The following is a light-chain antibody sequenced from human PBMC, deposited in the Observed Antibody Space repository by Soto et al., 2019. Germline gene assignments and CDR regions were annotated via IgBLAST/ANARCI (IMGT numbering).Light chain of an antibody. CDR2: DAS. CDR1: QSVSSY. Sequence: EIVLTQSPATLSLSPGERATLSCRASQSVSSYLAWYQQKPGQAPRLLIYDASNRATGIPARFSGSGSGTDFSHTTSSLKPEVLAVYYCQHRSNWPSTFGPGPKVDIK. V-gene: IGKV3-11*01. CDR3: QHRSNWPST. J-gene: IGKJ3*01.